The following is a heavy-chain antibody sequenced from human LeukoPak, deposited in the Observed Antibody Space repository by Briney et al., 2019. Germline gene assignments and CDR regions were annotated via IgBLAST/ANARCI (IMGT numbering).Heavy chain of an antibody. Sequence: GASVKVSCKASGYTFTGYYMHWVRQAPGQGLEWMGWINPNSGGTNYAQKFQGRVTMTRDTSISTAYMELSRLRSDDTAVYYCARDHRYNWNYQVLDPWGQGTLVTVSS. D-gene: IGHD1-7*01. CDR2: INPNSGGT. V-gene: IGHV1-2*02. J-gene: IGHJ5*02. CDR3: ARDHRYNWNYQVLDP. CDR1: GYTFTGYY.